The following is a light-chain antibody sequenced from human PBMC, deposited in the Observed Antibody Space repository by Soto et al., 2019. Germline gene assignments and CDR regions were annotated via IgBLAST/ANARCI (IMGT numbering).Light chain of an antibody. CDR1: QGISNF. Sequence: DLQMTQSPSSLSASVGDRVTITCRASQGISNFLAWYQQRPGQVPKLLIYAASTLQSGVPSRFSASGSGTDFTLTISSLQPEDVATYYCQRYNGASTFGQGTKVEIK. CDR2: AAS. CDR3: QRYNGAST. J-gene: IGKJ1*01. V-gene: IGKV1-27*01.